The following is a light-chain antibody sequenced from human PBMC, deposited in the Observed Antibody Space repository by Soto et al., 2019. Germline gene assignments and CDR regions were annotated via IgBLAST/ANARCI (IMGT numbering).Light chain of an antibody. J-gene: IGLJ3*02. CDR2: EHN. CDR1: SGSIASYY. CDR3: QSYDNTNQV. Sequence: NFMLTQPHSVSESPGKTVTISCTRSSGSIASYYVQWYRQRPGSAPTTVIYEHNQRPSGVPGRFSGFIDSSSNSASLTISGLKTEDEADSYCQSYDNTNQVFGGGTKVTVL. V-gene: IGLV6-57*03.